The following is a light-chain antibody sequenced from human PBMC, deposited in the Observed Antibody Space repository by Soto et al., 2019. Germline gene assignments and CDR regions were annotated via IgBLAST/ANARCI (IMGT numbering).Light chain of an antibody. Sequence: DIKMTQSPSTLSGSVGARVTITCRASQTMSSWLAWYQQKPEKAPKLLIYKASTLKSGVPSRFGGGGSGTEFTLTISSLQPDDCATYYCQHYNSYSEAFGQGTKVDI. V-gene: IGKV1-5*03. CDR3: QHYNSYSEA. CDR1: QTMSSW. CDR2: KAS. J-gene: IGKJ1*01.